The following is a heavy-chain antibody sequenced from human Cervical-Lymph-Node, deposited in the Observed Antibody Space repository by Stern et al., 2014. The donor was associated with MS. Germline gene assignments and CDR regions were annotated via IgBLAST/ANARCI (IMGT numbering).Heavy chain of an antibody. D-gene: IGHD6-6*01. V-gene: IGHV3-30-3*01. J-gene: IGHJ4*02. CDR2: ISYDGTYK. CDR3: ARPGYSSSSGSQFYFDS. Sequence: VQLVESGGGVVQPGRSLRLSCAASGFTFRTYAVHWVRQAPGKGLEWVAFISYDGTYKYYADSVKGRFTISRDNSKNTLFLQMNSLSAEDTAVYYCARPGYSSSSGSQFYFDSWGQGTLVTVSS. CDR1: GFTFRTYA.